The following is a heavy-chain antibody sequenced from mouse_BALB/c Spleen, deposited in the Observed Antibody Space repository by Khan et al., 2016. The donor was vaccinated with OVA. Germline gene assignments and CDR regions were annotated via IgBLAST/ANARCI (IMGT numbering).Heavy chain of an antibody. V-gene: IGHV3-5*02. CDR1: GISITCGNYR. CDR2: IYYTGTV. J-gene: IGHJ1*01. Sequence: EVQLQESGPGLVKPSQTVSLTCTVTGISITCGNYRWSWIRQFPGHKLEWIGNIYYTGTVTYNPSLTSRTTIIRDTSKTHYFLEMNSLTAEDTAAYYCARDYGSLYWYFDVWGAGTTVTVSS. CDR3: ARDYGSLYWYFDV. D-gene: IGHD1-1*01.